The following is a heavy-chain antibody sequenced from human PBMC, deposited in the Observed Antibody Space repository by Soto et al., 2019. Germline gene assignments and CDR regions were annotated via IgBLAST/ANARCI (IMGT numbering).Heavy chain of an antibody. J-gene: IGHJ4*02. D-gene: IGHD3-3*01. CDR1: GGSFSGYY. CDR3: AARLVERYRIDF. Sequence: SETLSLTCAVYGGSFSGYYWSWIRQLPGKGLEWIGEINHTGSTNYNPSLKSRVTISVDTSKNQFSLKLTSVTAADTAVYYCAARLVERYRIDFWGQGTLVTVSS. CDR2: INHTGST. V-gene: IGHV4-34*01.